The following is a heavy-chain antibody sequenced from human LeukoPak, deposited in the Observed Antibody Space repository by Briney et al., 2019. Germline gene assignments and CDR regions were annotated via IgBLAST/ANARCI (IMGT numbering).Heavy chain of an antibody. CDR3: ARDSRIRFPYGMDV. CDR1: GFTFSSYG. V-gene: IGHV3-33*01. J-gene: IGHJ6*02. CDR2: IWYDGSNK. D-gene: IGHD2-15*01. Sequence: GGSLRLSCAASGFTFSSYGMHWVRQAPGKGLEWVAVIWYDGSNKYYADSVKGRFTIPRDNSKNTLYLQMNSLRAEDTAVYYCARDSRIRFPYGMDVWGQGTTVTVSS.